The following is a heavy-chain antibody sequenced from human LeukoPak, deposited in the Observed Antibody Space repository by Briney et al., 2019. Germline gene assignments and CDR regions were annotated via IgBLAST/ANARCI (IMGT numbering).Heavy chain of an antibody. J-gene: IGHJ4*02. CDR2: IYYSGST. Sequence: SETLSLTCTVSGGSISSYYWSWIRQPPGKGLEWIGYIYYSGSTNYNPSLKSRVTISVDTSKNQFSLKLSSVTAADTAVYYCARHHGAVAGYYFDYWGQGTLVTVSS. V-gene: IGHV4-59*01. D-gene: IGHD6-19*01. CDR1: GGSISSYY. CDR3: ARHHGAVAGYYFDY.